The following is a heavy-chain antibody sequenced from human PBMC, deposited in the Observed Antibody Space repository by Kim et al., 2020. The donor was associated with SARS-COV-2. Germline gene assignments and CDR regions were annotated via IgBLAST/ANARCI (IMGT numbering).Heavy chain of an antibody. CDR1: GFTFGDYA. CDR2: IRSKAYGGTT. J-gene: IGHJ6*02. V-gene: IGHV3-49*04. D-gene: IGHD3-9*01. CDR3: TSNYDILTGWLYYGMDV. Sequence: GGSLRLSCTASGFTFGDYAMSWVRQAPGKGLEWVGFIRSKAYGGTTEYAASVKGRFTISRDDSKSITYLQMNSLKTEDTAVYYCTSNYDILTGWLYYGMDVWGQGTTVTVSS.